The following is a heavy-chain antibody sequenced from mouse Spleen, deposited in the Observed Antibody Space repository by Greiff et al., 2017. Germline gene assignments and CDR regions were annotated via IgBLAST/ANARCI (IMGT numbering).Heavy chain of an antibody. CDR2: ISSGGSYT. D-gene: IGHD1-1*01. V-gene: IGHV5-9-3*01. Sequence: EVHLVESGGGLVKPGGSLKLSCAASGFTFSSYAMSWVRQTPEKRLEWVATISSGGSYTYYPDSVKGRFTISRDNAKNTLYLQMSSLRSEDTAMYYCARGGGSSYEAYWGQGTLVTVSA. CDR1: GFTFSSYA. CDR3: ARGGGSSYEAY. J-gene: IGHJ3*01.